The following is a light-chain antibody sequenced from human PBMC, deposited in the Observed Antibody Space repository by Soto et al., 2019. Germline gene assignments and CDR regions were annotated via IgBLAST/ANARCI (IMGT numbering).Light chain of an antibody. CDR2: DAS. Sequence: DIQMTQSPSTLSASVGDRVTITCRASQSISSWLAWYQQKPGKAPKLLIYDASSLESGVPSRFSGSGSGTEFTLTISSLQPDDSATYYCQQYNSYSHTFGQGTKLEIK. CDR1: QSISSW. J-gene: IGKJ2*01. V-gene: IGKV1-5*01. CDR3: QQYNSYSHT.